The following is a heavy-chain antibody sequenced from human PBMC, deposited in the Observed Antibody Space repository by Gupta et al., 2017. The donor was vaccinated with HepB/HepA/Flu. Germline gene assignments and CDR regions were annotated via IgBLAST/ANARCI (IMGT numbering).Heavy chain of an antibody. CDR1: GFTFATSA. D-gene: IGHD6-25*01. CDR3: VTNSSGYASFDF. J-gene: IGHJ4*02. Sequence: VQLLESGGDWVQPGRSLRLSCKVSGFTFATSAMSWVRQAPGKGLEWVSGIGSSGNRYYADSVKGRFTLSRDTSTNTLYLQMTSLRVEDTAIYYCVTNSSGYASFDFWGQGTLVTVSS. CDR2: IGSSGNR. V-gene: IGHV3-23*01.